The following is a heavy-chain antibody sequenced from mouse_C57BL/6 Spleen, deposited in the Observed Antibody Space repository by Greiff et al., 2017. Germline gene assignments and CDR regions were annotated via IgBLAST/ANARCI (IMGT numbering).Heavy chain of an antibody. CDR1: GYTFTDYY. CDR3: AHYGSSYVGYFDY. CDR2: INPYNGGT. Sequence: VQLQQSGPVLVKPGASVKMSCKASGYTFTDYYMNWVKQSHGKSLEWIGVINPYNGGTSYNQKFKGKATLTVDKSSSTAYMELNSLTSEDSAVYYCAHYGSSYVGYFDYWGQGTTLTVAS. J-gene: IGHJ2*01. V-gene: IGHV1-19*01. D-gene: IGHD1-1*01.